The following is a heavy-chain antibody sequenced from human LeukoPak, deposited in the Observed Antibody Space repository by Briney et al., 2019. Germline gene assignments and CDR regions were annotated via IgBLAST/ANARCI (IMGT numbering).Heavy chain of an antibody. J-gene: IGHJ6*04. CDR2: IYPGDSDT. CDR1: GYSFTSYW. D-gene: IGHD3-10*01. Sequence: GESLKISCKGSGYSFTSYWICWVRQMPGKGLEWMGIIYPGDSDTRYSPSFQGQVTISADKSISTAYLQWSSLKASDTAMYYCSRHQHYYGSGSLDYYYGMDVWGKGTTVTVSS. V-gene: IGHV5-51*01. CDR3: SRHQHYYGSGSLDYYYGMDV.